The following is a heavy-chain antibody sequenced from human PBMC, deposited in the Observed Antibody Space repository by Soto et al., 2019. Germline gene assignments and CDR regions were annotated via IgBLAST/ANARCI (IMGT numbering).Heavy chain of an antibody. J-gene: IGHJ6*03. D-gene: IGHD3-3*01. Sequence: GGSLRLSCAASGFTFDDYAMHWVRQAPGKGLEWVSGISWNSGSIGYADSVKGRFTISRDNAKNSLYLQMNSLRAEDTALYYCAKDICCPRVSDFWSGFVYYYYMDVWGKGTTVTVSS. CDR2: ISWNSGSI. CDR3: AKDICCPRVSDFWSGFVYYYYMDV. V-gene: IGHV3-9*01. CDR1: GFTFDDYA.